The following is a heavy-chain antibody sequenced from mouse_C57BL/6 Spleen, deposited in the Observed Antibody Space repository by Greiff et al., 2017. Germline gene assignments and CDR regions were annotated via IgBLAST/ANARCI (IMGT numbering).Heavy chain of an antibody. V-gene: IGHV1-82*01. CDR3: ARAPSSYYWYFDV. CDR2: IYPGDGDT. CDR1: GYAFSSSW. D-gene: IGHD1-1*01. Sequence: QVQLQQSGPELVKPGASVKISCKASGYAFSSSWMNWVKQRPGKGLEWIGRIYPGDGDTNYNGKFKGKATLTADKSSSTAYMQLSSLTSEDSAVYVCARAPSSYYWYFDVWGTGTTVTVSS. J-gene: IGHJ1*03.